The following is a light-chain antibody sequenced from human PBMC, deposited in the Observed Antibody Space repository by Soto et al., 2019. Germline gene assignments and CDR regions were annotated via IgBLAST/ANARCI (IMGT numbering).Light chain of an antibody. Sequence: EIVLTQSPGTLSLSPGDGATLSCRASQSVSSSYLAWYQQKPGQAPRLLIYDASNRATGIPARFSGSGSGTDFTLTISSLEPEDFAVYYCQQRSNWPKTFGQGTKVDIK. CDR2: DAS. J-gene: IGKJ1*01. CDR1: QSVSSSY. V-gene: IGKV3D-20*02. CDR3: QQRSNWPKT.